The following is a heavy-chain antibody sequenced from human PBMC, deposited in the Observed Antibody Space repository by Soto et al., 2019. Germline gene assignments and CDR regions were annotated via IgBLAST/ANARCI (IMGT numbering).Heavy chain of an antibody. D-gene: IGHD6-6*01. Sequence: GESLKISCKGSGYSFTSYWISWVRQMPGKGLEWMGRIDPSDSYANYSPSFQGHVTISADKSISTAYLQWSSLKASDTAMYYCAISSIAARLSGMDVWGQGTTVTVSS. CDR3: AISSIAARLSGMDV. CDR1: GYSFTSYW. CDR2: IDPSDSYA. V-gene: IGHV5-10-1*01. J-gene: IGHJ6*02.